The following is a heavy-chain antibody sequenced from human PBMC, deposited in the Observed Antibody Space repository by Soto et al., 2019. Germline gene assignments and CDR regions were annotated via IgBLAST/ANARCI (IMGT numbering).Heavy chain of an antibody. D-gene: IGHD5-12*01. J-gene: IGHJ4*02. CDR3: AKDLGNVDIVATSSDY. Sequence: GGSLRLSCAASGFTFSSYGMHWVRQAPGKGLEWVAVISYDGSNKYYADSVKGRFTISRDNSKNTLYLQMNSLRAEDTAVYYCAKDLGNVDIVATSSDYWGQGTLVTVSS. V-gene: IGHV3-30*18. CDR1: GFTFSSYG. CDR2: ISYDGSNK.